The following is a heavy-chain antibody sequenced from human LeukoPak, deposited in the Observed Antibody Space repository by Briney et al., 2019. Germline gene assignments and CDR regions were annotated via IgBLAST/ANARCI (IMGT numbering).Heavy chain of an antibody. CDR1: GFTFSSYA. CDR2: ISSNGGST. D-gene: IGHD3-9*01. CDR3: AREDILTGYYLDY. V-gene: IGHV3-64*01. Sequence: GGSLRLSCAASGFTFSSYAMHWVRQAPGKGLEYVSAISSNGGSTYYANSVKGRFTISRDNSKNTLYLQMGSLRSDDTAVYYCAREDILTGYYLDYWGQGTLVTVSS. J-gene: IGHJ4*02.